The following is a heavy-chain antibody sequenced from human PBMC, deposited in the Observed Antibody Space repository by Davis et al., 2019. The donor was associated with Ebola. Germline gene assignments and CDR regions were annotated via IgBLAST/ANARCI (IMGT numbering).Heavy chain of an antibody. Sequence: PGGSLRLSCAASGFTFSSYAMSWVRQAPGKGLEWVSAISGSGGSTYYADSVKGRFTISRDNSKNTLYLQMNSLRAEDTAVYYCAKDRLRFLEWSDHDAFDIWGQGTMVTVSS. CDR3: AKDRLRFLEWSDHDAFDI. V-gene: IGHV3-23*01. D-gene: IGHD3-3*01. J-gene: IGHJ3*02. CDR2: ISGSGGST. CDR1: GFTFSSYA.